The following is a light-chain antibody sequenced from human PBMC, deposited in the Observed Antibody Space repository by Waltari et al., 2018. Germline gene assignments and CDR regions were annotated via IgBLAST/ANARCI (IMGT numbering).Light chain of an antibody. V-gene: IGKV3-11*01. CDR3: HQLSARDT. CDR2: DAS. Sequence: VLTQSPATLSLSPGERATLSCRASQNVATHLAWYQQKPGQAPRLLIYDASTRATGIPARFSVSVSGTDFSLTISTLEPEDFAIDYCHQLSARDTFGQGTRLEIK. CDR1: QNVATH. J-gene: IGKJ5*01.